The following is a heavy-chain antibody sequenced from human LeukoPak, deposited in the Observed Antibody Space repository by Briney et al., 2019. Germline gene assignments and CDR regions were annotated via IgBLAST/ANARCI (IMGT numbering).Heavy chain of an antibody. CDR3: AREEKHYDYVWGSYRHDAFDI. D-gene: IGHD3-16*02. CDR2: IYYSGST. CDR1: GGSISSYY. J-gene: IGHJ3*02. V-gene: IGHV4-59*01. Sequence: PSETLSLTCTVSGGSISSYYWSWIRQPPGKGLEWIGDIYYSGSTNYNPSLKSRVTISVDTSKNQFSLKLSSVTAADTAVYYCAREEKHYDYVWGSYRHDAFDIWGQGTMVTVSS.